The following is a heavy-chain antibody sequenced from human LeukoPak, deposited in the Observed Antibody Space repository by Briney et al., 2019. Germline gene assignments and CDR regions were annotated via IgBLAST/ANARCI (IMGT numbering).Heavy chain of an antibody. CDR2: ISSSSSYI. Sequence: GGSLRLSCAASGFTFSSYSMNWVRQAPGKGLEWVSFISSSSSYIYYADSVKGRFTISRDNAKNSLYLQMNSLRAEDTAVYYCARGGQWELPYYFDYWGQGTLVTVSS. D-gene: IGHD1-26*01. J-gene: IGHJ4*02. CDR1: GFTFSSYS. V-gene: IGHV3-21*01. CDR3: ARGGQWELPYYFDY.